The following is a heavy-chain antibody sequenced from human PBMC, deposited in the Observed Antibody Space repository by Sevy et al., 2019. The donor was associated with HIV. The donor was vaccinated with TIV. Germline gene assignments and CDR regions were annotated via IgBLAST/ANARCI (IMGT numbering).Heavy chain of an antibody. D-gene: IGHD2-15*01. CDR2: ISYDGSDK. J-gene: IGHJ3*02. V-gene: IGHV3-30-3*01. CDR1: GFAFSNYYA. CDR3: GRAQGYCVINSCFGGSINAFDI. Sequence: GGSLRLSCAASGFAFSNYYAMHWVRQAPGKGLEWVALISYDGSDKYYADSVKGRFTISRDNAKNSLHLQMNSLRVEDTALYYCGRAQGYCVINSCFGGSINAFDIWGQGTMVTVSS.